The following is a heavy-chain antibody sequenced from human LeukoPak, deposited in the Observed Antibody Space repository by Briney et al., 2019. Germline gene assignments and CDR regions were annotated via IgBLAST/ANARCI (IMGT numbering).Heavy chain of an antibody. Sequence: GASVKVSCKASGYTFTTYGIGWVRQAPGQGLEWMGWISAYNGNTNYAQKLQGRVTMTTDTSTSTAYMELRSLRSDDTAVYYCARGHGTTVATFPFDYWGQGTLVTVPS. V-gene: IGHV1-18*01. D-gene: IGHD4-17*01. CDR1: GYTFTTYG. CDR2: ISAYNGNT. J-gene: IGHJ4*02. CDR3: ARGHGTTVATFPFDY.